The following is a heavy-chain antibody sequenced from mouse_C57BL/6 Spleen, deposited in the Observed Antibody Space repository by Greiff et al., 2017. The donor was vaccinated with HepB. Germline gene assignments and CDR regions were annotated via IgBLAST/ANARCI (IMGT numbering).Heavy chain of an antibody. CDR3: ARSEAAQATFAMDY. D-gene: IGHD3-2*02. CDR2: INPGSGGT. J-gene: IGHJ4*01. CDR1: GYAFTNYL. V-gene: IGHV1-54*01. Sequence: QVQLQQSGAELVRPGTSVKVSCKASGYAFTNYLIEWVKQRPGQGLEWIGVINPGSGGTNYNEKFKGKATLTADKSSSTAYMQLRRLTSEDAAVYFCARSEAAQATFAMDYWGQGTSVTVSS.